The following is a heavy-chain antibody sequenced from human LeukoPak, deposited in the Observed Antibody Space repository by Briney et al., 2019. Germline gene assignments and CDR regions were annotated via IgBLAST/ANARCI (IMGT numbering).Heavy chain of an antibody. CDR3: ARRGYCSSTSCSPENYYYMDV. J-gene: IGHJ6*03. Sequence: SVKVSCKASGGTFSSYAISRVRQAPGQGLEWMGGIIPIFGTANYAQKFQGRVTITTDESTSTAYMELSSLRSEDTAVYYCARRGYCSSTSCSPENYYYMDVWGKGTTVTVSS. CDR2: IIPIFGTA. D-gene: IGHD2-2*01. V-gene: IGHV1-69*05. CDR1: GGTFSSYA.